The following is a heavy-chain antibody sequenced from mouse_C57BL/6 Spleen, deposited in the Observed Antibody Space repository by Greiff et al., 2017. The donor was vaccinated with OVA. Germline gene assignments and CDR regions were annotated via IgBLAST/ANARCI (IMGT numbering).Heavy chain of an antibody. J-gene: IGHJ3*01. V-gene: IGHV1-52*01. CDR2: IDPSDSET. CDR1: GYTFTSYW. CDR3: ARSSGAWFAY. Sequence: VQLQQPGAELVRPGSSVKLSCKASGYTFTSYWMHWVKQRPIQGLEWIGNIDPSDSETHYNQKFKDKATLTVDKSSSTAYMQLSSLTSEDAAVYYCARSSGAWFAYWGQGTLVTVSA. D-gene: IGHD3-1*01.